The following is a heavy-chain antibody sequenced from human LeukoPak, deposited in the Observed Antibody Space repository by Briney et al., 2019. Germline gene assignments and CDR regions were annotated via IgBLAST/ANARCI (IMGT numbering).Heavy chain of an antibody. CDR2: ISSSGSTI. CDR1: GLTFSSYE. V-gene: IGHV3-48*03. D-gene: IGHD4-17*01. CDR3: ASQLRDYYLRWFDP. Sequence: GGSLRLSCAASGLTFSSYEMNWVRQAPGKGLEWVSYISSSGSTIYYADSVKGRFTISRDNAKNSLYLQMNSLRAEDTAVYYCASQLRDYYLRWFDPWGQGTLVTVSS. J-gene: IGHJ5*02.